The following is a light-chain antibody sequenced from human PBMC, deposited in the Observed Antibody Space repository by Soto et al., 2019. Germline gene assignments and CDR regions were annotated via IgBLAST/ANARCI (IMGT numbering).Light chain of an antibody. CDR1: SSNIGAGYD. CDR2: GNN. Sequence: QSVVTQPPSVSGAPGQRVTISCTGSSSNIGAGYDVHWYQQFPGRAPKLLMYGNNNRPSGVPDRFSGSKAGTSASLDITGLQADDDADYYCQSFDTRLKSVVFGGGTKVTV. CDR3: QSFDTRLKSVV. V-gene: IGLV1-40*01. J-gene: IGLJ2*01.